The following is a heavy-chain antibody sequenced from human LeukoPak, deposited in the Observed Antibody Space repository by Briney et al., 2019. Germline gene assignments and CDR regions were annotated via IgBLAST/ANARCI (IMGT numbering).Heavy chain of an antibody. Sequence: SETLSLTCTVSGGSIGTYYWSWVRQSPGTGLEWIGYIYVTGTSYNPCLQSRVTISVDRSRNQFFLKMTSVTAADTAVYYCARHIGGGIEDMDVWGQGTTVSVSS. CDR3: ARHIGGGIEDMDV. V-gene: IGHV4-59*08. CDR1: GGSIGTYY. CDR2: IYVTGT. J-gene: IGHJ6*02. D-gene: IGHD3-16*02.